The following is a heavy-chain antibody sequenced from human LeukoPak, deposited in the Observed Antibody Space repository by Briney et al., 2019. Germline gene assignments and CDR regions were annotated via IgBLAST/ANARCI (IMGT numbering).Heavy chain of an antibody. J-gene: IGHJ4*02. D-gene: IGHD3-10*01. Sequence: SETLSLTCTVSGGSISSYYWSWIRQPPGKGLEWIGYTYYSGSTNYNPSLKSRVTISVDTSKNQFSLKLSSVTAADTAVYYCARSYGPLRYFDYWGQGTLVTVSS. CDR3: ARSYGPLRYFDY. CDR1: GGSISSYY. V-gene: IGHV4-59*01. CDR2: TYYSGST.